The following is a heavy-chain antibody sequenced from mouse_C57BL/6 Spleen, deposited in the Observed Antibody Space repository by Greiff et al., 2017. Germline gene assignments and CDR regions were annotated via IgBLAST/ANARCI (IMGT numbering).Heavy chain of an antibody. J-gene: IGHJ2*01. CDR1: GFSLTSYG. D-gene: IGHD2-3*01. CDR2: IWGDGST. CDR3: AKQGSYYGYYTSYFDY. V-gene: IGHV2-3*01. Sequence: VMLVESGPGLVAPSQSLSITCTVSGFSLTSYGVSWVRQPPGKGLEWLGVIWGDGSTNYHSALISRRSISKNNSKSQVFLKLNSLQTNDTATYYCAKQGSYYGYYTSYFDYWGQGTTLTVSS.